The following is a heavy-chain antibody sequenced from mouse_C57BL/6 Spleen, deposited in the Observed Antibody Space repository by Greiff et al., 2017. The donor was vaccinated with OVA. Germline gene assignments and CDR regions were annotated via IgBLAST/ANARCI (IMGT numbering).Heavy chain of an antibody. CDR3: ARRDGNYWYCDV. CDR1: GFNIKDYY. J-gene: IGHJ1*03. V-gene: IGHV14-2*01. D-gene: IGHD2-1*01. CDR2: IDPADGET. Sequence: EVKLMESGAELVKPRASVKLSCTASGFNIKDYYMHWVKQRPEQGLEWIGRIDPADGETKYAPKFQGKATITADTSSNTAYLQLSSLTSEDTAVYYCARRDGNYWYCDVWGTGTTVTVSS.